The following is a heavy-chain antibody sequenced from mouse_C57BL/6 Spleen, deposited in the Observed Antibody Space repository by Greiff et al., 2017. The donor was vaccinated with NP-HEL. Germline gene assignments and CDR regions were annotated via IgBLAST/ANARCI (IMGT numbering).Heavy chain of an antibody. V-gene: IGHV1-80*01. D-gene: IGHD2-12*01. CDR3: ARSYDSYYFDY. CDR1: GYAFSSYW. J-gene: IGHJ2*01. Sequence: QVQLQQSGAELVKPGASVKISCKASGYAFSSYWMNWVKQRPGKGLEWIGQIYPGDGDTNYNGKFKGKATLTADKSSSTAYMQLSSLTSEDSAVYFCARSYDSYYFDYWGQGTTLTVSS. CDR2: IYPGDGDT.